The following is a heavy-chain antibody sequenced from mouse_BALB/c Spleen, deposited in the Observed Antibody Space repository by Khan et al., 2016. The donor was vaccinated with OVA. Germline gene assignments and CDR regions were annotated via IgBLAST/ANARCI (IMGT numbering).Heavy chain of an antibody. J-gene: IGHJ4*01. V-gene: IGHV2-6-5*01. CDR2: IWVSGSK. CDR3: ARDPPYYSMDY. Sequence: VQLQESGPGLVAPSQSLSITCTVSGFSLTDYAVSWIRQPPGKGLEWLGVIWVSGSKYYNSVLKPRLSISKDNYKSQVFLKMNSLQTDDTAMYFCARDPPYYSMDYWGQGTSVTVSS. CDR1: GFSLTDYA.